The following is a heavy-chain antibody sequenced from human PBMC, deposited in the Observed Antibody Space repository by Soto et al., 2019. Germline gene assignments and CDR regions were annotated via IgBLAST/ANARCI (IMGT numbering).Heavy chain of an antibody. CDR1: GFTFSTYA. V-gene: IGHV3-23*01. D-gene: IGHD4-17*01. CDR2: LSGSGVST. J-gene: IGHJ4*02. Sequence: GGSLRLSCAASGFTFSTYAMSWVRQAPGKGLEWVSGLSGSGVSTYYADSVKGRFTISRDNSKNTLYLQMSSLRAEDTAVYYCAKGLSTATNVDSWGQGILVTVSS. CDR3: AKGLSTATNVDS.